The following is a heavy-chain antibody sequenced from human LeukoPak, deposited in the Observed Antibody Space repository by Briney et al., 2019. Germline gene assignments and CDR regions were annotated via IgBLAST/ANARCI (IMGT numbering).Heavy chain of an antibody. CDR3: ARVSITIFSRAFDI. J-gene: IGHJ3*02. Sequence: PSETLSLTCTVSGGSISNYYWSWIRQPPGKGLEWIGYIYYSGSTNYNPSLKSRVTISVDTSKNQFSLKLSSVTAADTAVYYCARVSITIFSRAFDIWGQGTMVTVSS. CDR1: GGSISNYY. V-gene: IGHV4-59*12. D-gene: IGHD3-3*01. CDR2: IYYSGST.